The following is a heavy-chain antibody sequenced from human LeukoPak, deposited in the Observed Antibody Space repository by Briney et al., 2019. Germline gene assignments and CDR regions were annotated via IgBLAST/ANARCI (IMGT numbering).Heavy chain of an antibody. J-gene: IGHJ5*01. CDR2: LSDNGGSP. Sequence: PGGSLRLSCAASGFTFSNYAMSWVRQAPGKGLEWVSSLSDNGGSPYYADSVKGRFTISRDNSKNTLHRHLNSLRVEDRAVYYCAKYPAAYSSRWFDSWGHETLVT. CDR1: GFTFSNYA. CDR3: AKYPAAYSSRWFDS. V-gene: IGHV3-23*01. D-gene: IGHD2-21*01.